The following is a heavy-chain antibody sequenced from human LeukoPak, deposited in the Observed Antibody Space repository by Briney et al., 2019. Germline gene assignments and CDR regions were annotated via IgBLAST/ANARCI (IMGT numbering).Heavy chain of an antibody. CDR3: ASGGSDSSGYYYPWY. D-gene: IGHD3-22*01. CDR2: INPSGGST. Sequence: GASVKVSCKASGYTFTSYYMHWVRQAPGQGLEWMGIINPSGGSTSYAQKFQGRVTMTRDTSTSTVYMELSSLRSGDTAVYYCASGGSDSSGYYYPWYWGQGTLVTVSS. CDR1: GYTFTSYY. V-gene: IGHV1-46*01. J-gene: IGHJ4*02.